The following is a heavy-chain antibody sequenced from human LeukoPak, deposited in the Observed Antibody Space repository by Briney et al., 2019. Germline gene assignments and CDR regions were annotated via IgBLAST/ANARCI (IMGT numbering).Heavy chain of an antibody. CDR1: GGSISSYH. V-gene: IGHV4-59*01. CDR2: IHYSGNT. CDR3: ARARLGGIEVVPAGSEGRYWFAP. J-gene: IGHJ5*02. Sequence: SETLSLTCTVSGGSISSYHWSWIRQPPGKGLEWIGYIHYSGNTNYNPSLRSRVTISVDTSKNQFSLRLSSVTAADTAVYYCARARLGGIEVVPAGSEGRYWFAPWGQGTLVTVSS. D-gene: IGHD2-2*01.